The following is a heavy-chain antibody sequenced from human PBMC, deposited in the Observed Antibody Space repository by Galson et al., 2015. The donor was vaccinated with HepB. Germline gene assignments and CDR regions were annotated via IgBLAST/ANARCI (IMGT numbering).Heavy chain of an antibody. V-gene: IGHV1-69*04. J-gene: IGHJ4*02. CDR2: IIPILGIA. CDR3: ARDISVDTAIVYYFDY. CDR1: GGTFSSYT. Sequence: SVKVSCKASGGTFSSYTISWVRQAPGQGLEWMGRIIPILGIANYAQKFQGRVTITADKSTSTAYMELSSLRSEDTAVYYCARDISVDTAIVYYFDYWGQGTLVTVSS. D-gene: IGHD5-18*01.